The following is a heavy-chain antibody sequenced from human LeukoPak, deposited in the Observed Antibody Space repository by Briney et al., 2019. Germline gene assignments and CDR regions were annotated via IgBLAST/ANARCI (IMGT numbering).Heavy chain of an antibody. V-gene: IGHV1-2*02. J-gene: IGHJ5*02. CDR1: GYTFTGYY. CDR3: ARDLYSSSWYLWFDP. D-gene: IGHD6-13*01. Sequence: GASVKVSCKASGYTFTGYYMHWVRQAPGQGLEWMGWINPNSGDTNYAQKFQGRVTMTRDTSISTAYMELSRLRSDDTAVYYCARDLYSSSWYLWFDPWGQGTLVTVSS. CDR2: INPNSGDT.